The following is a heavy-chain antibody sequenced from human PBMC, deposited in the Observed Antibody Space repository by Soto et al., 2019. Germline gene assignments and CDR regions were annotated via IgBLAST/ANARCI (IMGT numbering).Heavy chain of an antibody. CDR1: GFTVSSNC. V-gene: IGHV3-66*01. J-gene: IGHJ4*02. CDR3: ARGSKRFGELLPGY. Sequence: GGSLILSCAASGFTVSSNCMSWVRQAPGKGLEWVSVIYSGGSTYYADSVKGRFTISRDNSKNTLYLQMNSLRAEDTAVYYCARGSKRFGELLPGYWGQGTLVTVSS. D-gene: IGHD3-10*01. CDR2: IYSGGST.